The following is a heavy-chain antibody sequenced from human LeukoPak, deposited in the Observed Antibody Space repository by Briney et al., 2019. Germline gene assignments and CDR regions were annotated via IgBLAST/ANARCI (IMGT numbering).Heavy chain of an antibody. CDR2: ISSSGSTI. D-gene: IGHD3-22*01. Sequence: GGSLRLSCAASGFTFSDYYMSWIRQAPGKGLEWVSYISSSGSTIYYADSVKGRFTISRDNAKNSLYLQMNSLRAEDTAVYYCAKDPTHYRVWDYYETIGLSYWGQGTLVTVSS. CDR3: AKDPTHYRVWDYYETIGLSY. CDR1: GFTFSDYY. J-gene: IGHJ4*02. V-gene: IGHV3-11*04.